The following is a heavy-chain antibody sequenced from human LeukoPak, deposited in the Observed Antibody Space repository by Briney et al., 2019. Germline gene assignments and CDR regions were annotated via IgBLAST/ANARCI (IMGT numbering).Heavy chain of an antibody. CDR2: FDPEDGET. D-gene: IGHD2-2*01. CDR1: GYTLTELS. J-gene: IGHJ4*02. V-gene: IGHV1-24*01. Sequence: GASVKVSCKVSGYTLTELSMHWVRQAPGKGLEWMEGFDPEDGETIYAQKFQGRVTMTEDTSTDTAYMELSSLRSEDTAVYYCATEKGKCSSTSCYIDYWGQGTLVTVSS. CDR3: ATEKGKCSSTSCYIDY.